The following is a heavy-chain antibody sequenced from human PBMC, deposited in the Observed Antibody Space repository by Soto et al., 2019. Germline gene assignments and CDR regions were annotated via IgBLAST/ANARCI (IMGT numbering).Heavy chain of an antibody. CDR1: GYSMTDYH. CDR3: ERGVGLYSNYEY. Sequence: TVSSTAAGYSMTDYHRYRRRNEPGQGLEWMGIINPSAGSTSYAQKFQGRVIITRDTSASKAYMELSSLRSEVTSVYYCERGVGLYSNYEYWGNGTLVTVFS. V-gene: IGHV1-46*01. J-gene: IGHJ4*01. D-gene: IGHD2-2*02. CDR2: INPSAGST.